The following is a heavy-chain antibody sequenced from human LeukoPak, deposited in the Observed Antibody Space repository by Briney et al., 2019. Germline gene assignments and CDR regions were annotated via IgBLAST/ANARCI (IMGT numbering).Heavy chain of an antibody. CDR1: GFAFSSYA. CDR3: ARRSRGAAAGTAWFDP. Sequence: PGGSLRLSCAASGFAFSSYAMSWVRQPPGKGLEWIGYIYYSGSTNYNPSLKSRVTISVDTSKNQFSLKLSSVTAADTAVYYCARRSRGAAAGTAWFDPWGQGTLVTVSS. V-gene: IGHV4-59*08. J-gene: IGHJ5*02. D-gene: IGHD6-13*01. CDR2: IYYSGST.